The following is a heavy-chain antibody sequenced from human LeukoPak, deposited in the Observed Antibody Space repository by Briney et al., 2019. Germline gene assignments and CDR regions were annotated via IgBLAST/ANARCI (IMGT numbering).Heavy chain of an antibody. CDR2: ISSSSSYI. CDR1: GFTFSSYS. Sequence: PGGSLRLSCAASGFTFSSYSMNWVRQAPRKGLEWVSSISSSSSYIYYADSVKGRFTISRDNAKNSLYLQMNSLRAEDTAAYYCARDCSYYYDSSGYCLFDYWGQGTLVTVSS. CDR3: ARDCSYYYDSSGYCLFDY. V-gene: IGHV3-21*01. J-gene: IGHJ4*02. D-gene: IGHD3-22*01.